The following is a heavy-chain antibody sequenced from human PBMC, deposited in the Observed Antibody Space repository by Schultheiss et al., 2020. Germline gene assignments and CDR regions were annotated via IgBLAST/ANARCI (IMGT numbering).Heavy chain of an antibody. CDR1: GDRVSSNSAA. V-gene: IGHV6-1*01. CDR2: TYYRSKWYN. D-gene: IGHD4-17*01. CDR3: ATGATVTTEMGFDY. J-gene: IGHJ4*02. Sequence: SETLSLTCAISGDRVSSNSAAWNWIRQSPSRGVEWLGRTYYRSKWYNDYAVSVKSRIIINADTSKNQFSLQLNSATPEDTALYYCATGATVTTEMGFDYWGQGTLVTVSS.